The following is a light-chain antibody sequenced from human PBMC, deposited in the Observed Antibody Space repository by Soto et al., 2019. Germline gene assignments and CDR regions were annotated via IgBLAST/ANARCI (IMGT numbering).Light chain of an antibody. CDR2: DVV. V-gene: IGLV2-14*03. CDR3: TSYNSTSTND. J-gene: IGLJ1*01. Sequence: QSVLNQPASVSGSPGQSITISCTGTSSVVGGFNSVSWYQLRPGTAPKLILYDVVDRPSGVSYRFSGSKSGNTASLTISGLQAVDEADYSCTSYNSTSTNDFVSGTKVTV. CDR1: SSVVGGFNS.